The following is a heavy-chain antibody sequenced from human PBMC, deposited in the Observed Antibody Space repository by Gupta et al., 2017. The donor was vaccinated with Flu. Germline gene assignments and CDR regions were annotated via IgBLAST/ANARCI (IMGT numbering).Heavy chain of an antibody. Sequence: EVQLVESGGGLVQPGGSLRLSCAISGFTFNTYEMSWVRQAPGRGLEWIAFISQRGATYYTEPVRGRFSISRDTANNALYLQMSSLRDEDTAIYYCARGHWDKWGQGTPVTVSS. V-gene: IGHV3-48*03. J-gene: IGHJ4*02. CDR3: ARGHWDK. CDR2: ISQRGAT. CDR1: GFTFNTYE. D-gene: IGHD1-26*01.